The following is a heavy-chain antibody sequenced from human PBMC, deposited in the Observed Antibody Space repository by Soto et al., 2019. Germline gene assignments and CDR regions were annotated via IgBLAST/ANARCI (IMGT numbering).Heavy chain of an antibody. CDR1: GYTFTSYG. CDR2: ISVYNGNT. D-gene: IGHD5-18*01. J-gene: IGHJ2*01. Sequence: ASVKVSCKASGYTFTSYGISWVRQAPGQGLEWMGWISVYNGNTNYEERLQGRVTMTTDTSTSTAYMELWSLRSDDTAMYYCARSYSYGSYWYFDLWGRGTLVTVS. V-gene: IGHV1-18*04. CDR3: ARSYSYGSYWYFDL.